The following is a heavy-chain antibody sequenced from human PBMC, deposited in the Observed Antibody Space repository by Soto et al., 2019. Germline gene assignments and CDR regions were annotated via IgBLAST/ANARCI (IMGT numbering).Heavy chain of an antibody. Sequence: SEALCLTCTVSGGFMSRSNYYGCWLRQPPGKRLEWIGTIYYTGSTYYNPSLKSRVTISVDTSKNHFSLKLSSVTAADTAVYYCARFSFFIVSGFYFCSHRGQIFAFWSQRTLVIVSS. J-gene: IGHJ4*02. CDR3: ARFSFFIVSGFYFCSHRGQIFAF. CDR2: IYYTGST. CDR1: GGFMSRSNYY. V-gene: IGHV4-39*02. D-gene: IGHD5-12*01.